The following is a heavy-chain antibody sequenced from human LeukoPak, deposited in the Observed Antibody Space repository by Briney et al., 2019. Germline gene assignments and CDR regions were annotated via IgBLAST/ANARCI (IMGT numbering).Heavy chain of an antibody. CDR3: ARVRVGSSSSLPALLRFDY. CDR2: ISSSSSYI. J-gene: IGHJ4*02. Sequence: GGSLRLSCAASGFTFSSYSMNWVRQAPGKGLEWVSSISSSSSYIYYADSVQGRFTISRDNAKNSLYLQMNSLRAEDTAVYYCARVRVGSSSSLPALLRFDYWGQGTLVTVSS. V-gene: IGHV3-21*01. D-gene: IGHD6-6*01. CDR1: GFTFSSYS.